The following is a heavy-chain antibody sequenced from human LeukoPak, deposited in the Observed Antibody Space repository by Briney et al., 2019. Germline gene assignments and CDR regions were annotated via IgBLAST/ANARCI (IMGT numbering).Heavy chain of an antibody. CDR1: GFTFSSYA. Sequence: GRYLRLSCAASGFTFSSYAMHWVRQAPGKGLEWVAVISYDGSNKYYADSVKGRFTISRDNSKNTLYLQMNSLRAEDTAVYYCAREYYDFWSGYSPFDPWGQGTLVTVSS. V-gene: IGHV3-30-3*01. J-gene: IGHJ5*02. CDR2: ISYDGSNK. D-gene: IGHD3-3*01. CDR3: AREYYDFWSGYSPFDP.